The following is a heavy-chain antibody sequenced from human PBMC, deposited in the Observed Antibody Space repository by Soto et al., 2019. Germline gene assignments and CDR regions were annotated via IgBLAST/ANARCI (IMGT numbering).Heavy chain of an antibody. D-gene: IGHD3-22*01. CDR1: GFTFSNAW. Sequence: GSLRLSCAASGFTFSNAWINWVRQAPGKGLEWVGRSKSKTEGGTTDFAAPVKGRFAISRVGSKNMVYLQMNSLRTEETGIFYCTADSRSTMIVVRLDYWGHGTPVTVSS. V-gene: IGHV3-15*07. J-gene: IGHJ4*01. CDR3: TADSRSTMIVVRLDY. CDR2: SKSKTEGGTT.